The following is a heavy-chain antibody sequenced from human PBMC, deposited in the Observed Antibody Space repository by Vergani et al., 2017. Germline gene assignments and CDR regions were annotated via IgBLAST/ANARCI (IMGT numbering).Heavy chain of an antibody. CDR2: ISYDGSNK. V-gene: IGHV3-30*18. Sequence: QVQLVESGGGVVQPGRSLRLSCAASGFTFSSYGMHWVRQAPGKGLEWVAVISYDGSNKYYADSVKGRFTISRDNSKNTLYLQMNSLRAEDTAVYYCAKDSSKGGCSGGSCWPQDVWGQGTTVTVFS. CDR1: GFTFSSYG. CDR3: AKDSSKGGCSGGSCWPQDV. D-gene: IGHD2-15*01. J-gene: IGHJ6*02.